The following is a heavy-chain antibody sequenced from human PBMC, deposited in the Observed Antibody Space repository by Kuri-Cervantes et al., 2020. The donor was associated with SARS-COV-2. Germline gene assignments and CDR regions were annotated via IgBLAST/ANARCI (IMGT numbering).Heavy chain of an antibody. CDR3: ARELPYYGMDV. Sequence: GGSLRLSCSASGFTFSSYAMHWVRQAPGKGLEYVSAISSNGGSTYYADSVKGRFTISRDNSKNTLYLQMNSLRAEDTAVYYCARELPYYGMDVWGQGTTVIVSS. CDR2: ISSNGGST. V-gene: IGHV3-64*04. J-gene: IGHJ6*02. CDR1: GFTFSSYA. D-gene: IGHD2-21*02.